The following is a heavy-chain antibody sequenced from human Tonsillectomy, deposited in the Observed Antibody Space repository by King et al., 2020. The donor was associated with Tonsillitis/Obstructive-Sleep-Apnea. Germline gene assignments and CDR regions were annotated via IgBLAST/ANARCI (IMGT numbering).Heavy chain of an antibody. D-gene: IGHD3-3*01. CDR2: ISYSGNT. Sequence: VQLQESGPGLVKPSETLSLTCTVSGDSINSYYWSWIRQPPGKGLEWIGYISYSGNTNYNPSLKSRVTISIDTSKNRFSLKLRSVTAADTAVYYCAGSKGSGSYFDYWGQGTLVTVSS. J-gene: IGHJ4*02. CDR3: AGSKGSGSYFDY. CDR1: GDSINSYY. V-gene: IGHV4-59*01.